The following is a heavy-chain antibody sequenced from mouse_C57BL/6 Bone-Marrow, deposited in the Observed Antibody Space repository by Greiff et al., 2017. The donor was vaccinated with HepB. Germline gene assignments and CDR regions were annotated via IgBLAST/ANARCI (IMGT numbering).Heavy chain of an antibody. Sequence: QVQLQQSGAELVRPGASVKLSCKASGYTFTDYYINWVKQRPGQGLEWIARIYPGSGNTYYNEKFKGKATLTAEKSSSTAYMQLSSLTSEDSAVYFCARRDHNSGSSFYWYFDVGAQGPRSPSPQ. CDR2: IYPGSGNT. D-gene: IGHD1-1*01. V-gene: IGHV1-76*01. CDR3: ARRDHNSGSSFYWYFDV. J-gene: IGHJ1*03. CDR1: GYTFTDYY.